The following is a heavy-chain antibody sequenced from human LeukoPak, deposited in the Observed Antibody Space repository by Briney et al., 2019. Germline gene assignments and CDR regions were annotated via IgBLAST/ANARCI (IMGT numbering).Heavy chain of an antibody. J-gene: IGHJ6*02. Sequence: PSETLSLTCTVSGGSISSSSYYWGWIRQPPGKGLEWIGSIYYSGSTYYNPSLKSRVTISVDTSKNQFSLKLSPVTAADTAVYYCARIGSGVRGVIFGLNYYYYGMDVWGQGTTVTASS. D-gene: IGHD3-10*01. CDR1: GGSISSSSYY. CDR3: ARIGSGVRGVIFGLNYYYYGMDV. V-gene: IGHV4-39*01. CDR2: IYYSGST.